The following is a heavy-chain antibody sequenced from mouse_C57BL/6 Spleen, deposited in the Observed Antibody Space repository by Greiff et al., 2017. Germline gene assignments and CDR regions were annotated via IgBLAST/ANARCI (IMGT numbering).Heavy chain of an antibody. CDR2: LLPGRGST. D-gene: IGHD2-3*01. CDR3: AVRGPRLLFDY. V-gene: IGHV1-9*01. Sequence: QVQLQQSGAELMQPGASVKLSCKATGYTFTGYWIGGVKQRPRPGLEWIGELLPGRGSTNYNEKFKGKATFTADASSNTAYMHRSSLTTEDSAIYYCAVRGPRLLFDYWGQGTTLTVSS. J-gene: IGHJ2*01. CDR1: GYTFTGYW.